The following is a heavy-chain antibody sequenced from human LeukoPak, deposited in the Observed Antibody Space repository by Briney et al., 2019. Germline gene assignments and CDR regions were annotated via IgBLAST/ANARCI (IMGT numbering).Heavy chain of an antibody. CDR3: AKGVAGRLPFDY. V-gene: IGHV3-30*18. D-gene: IGHD6-19*01. CDR2: ISYDGSNK. Sequence: PGGSLILSCAASGFTFSSYGMHWVRQAPGKGLEWVAVISYDGSNKYYADSVKGRFTISRDNSKNTLYLQMNSLRAEDTAVYYCAKGVAGRLPFDYWGQGTLVTVSS. CDR1: GFTFSSYG. J-gene: IGHJ4*02.